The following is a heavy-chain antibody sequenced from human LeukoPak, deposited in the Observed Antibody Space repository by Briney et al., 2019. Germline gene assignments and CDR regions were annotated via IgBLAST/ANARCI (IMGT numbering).Heavy chain of an antibody. J-gene: IGHJ4*02. CDR2: IDPNSGGT. CDR3: ARVPGPYTTSRFDY. D-gene: IGHD2-2*02. V-gene: IGHV1-2*02. Sequence: ASVRVSCKTSGYTITGYYLHWVRQAPGQGPEWMGRIDPNSGGTNYAQKFQGRVTVTRDTSTSTVYMELSGLRSDDTAVYYCARVPGPYTTSRFDYWGQGTLVTVSS. CDR1: GYTITGYY.